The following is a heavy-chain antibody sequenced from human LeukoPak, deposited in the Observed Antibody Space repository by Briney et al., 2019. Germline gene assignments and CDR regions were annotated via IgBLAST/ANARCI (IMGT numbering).Heavy chain of an antibody. CDR3: ARHQLRGFLDDN. CDR1: GGSISSHY. V-gene: IGHV4-59*08. D-gene: IGHD3-10*01. CDR2: IYYSGNT. Sequence: SETLSLTCTVSGGSISSHYWSWIRQPPGKGLEWIGCIYYSGNTNYNPSLESRDTISVDTSKIQFSLKLTSVTAADTAVYYCARHQLRGFLDDNWGQGTLVTVSS. J-gene: IGHJ4*02.